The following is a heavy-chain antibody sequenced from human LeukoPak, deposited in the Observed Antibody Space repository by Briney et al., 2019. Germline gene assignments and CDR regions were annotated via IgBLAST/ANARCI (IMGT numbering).Heavy chain of an antibody. CDR2: IYYSGST. CDR3: ARGAEYYAIWRGYAGYSDY. Sequence: SETLSLTCTVSGGSISSYYWSWIRQPPGKGLEWIGYIYYSGSTNYNPSLRSRVTISLDRSKKKFSLKLTSVTAADTAVYFCARGAEYYAIWRGYAGYSDYWGQGISVTVSS. V-gene: IGHV4-59*08. J-gene: IGHJ4*02. CDR1: GGSISSYY. D-gene: IGHD3-3*01.